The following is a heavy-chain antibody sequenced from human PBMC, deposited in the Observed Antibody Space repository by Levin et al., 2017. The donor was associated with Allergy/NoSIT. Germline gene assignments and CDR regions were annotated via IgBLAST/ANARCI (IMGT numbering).Heavy chain of an antibody. J-gene: IGHJ5*02. CDR1: GFTFSSYT. CDR3: ARAFASGSNWWFDP. Sequence: GGSLRLSCVASGFTFSSYTMHWVRQAPGKGLEWVAVISYDGSNKYYADSVKGRFTISRDNSKNSLYLKMNSLRAEDTAVYYCARAFASGSNWWFDPWGQGTLVTVSS. V-gene: IGHV3-30*04. CDR2: ISYDGSNK. D-gene: IGHD1-26*01.